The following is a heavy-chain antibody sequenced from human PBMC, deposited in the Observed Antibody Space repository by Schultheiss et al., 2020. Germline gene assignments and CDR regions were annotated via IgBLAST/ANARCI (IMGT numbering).Heavy chain of an antibody. V-gene: IGHV3-23*01. CDR3: AKDPGYCSSTSCRTWYGMDV. D-gene: IGHD2-2*01. Sequence: GESLKISCAASGFTLYSSWMHWVRQPPGKGLVWVSAISGSGGSTYYADSVKGRFTISRDNSKNTLYLQMNSLRAEDTAVYYCAKDPGYCSSTSCRTWYGMDVWGQGTTVTVSS. J-gene: IGHJ6*02. CDR1: GFTLYSSW. CDR2: ISGSGGST.